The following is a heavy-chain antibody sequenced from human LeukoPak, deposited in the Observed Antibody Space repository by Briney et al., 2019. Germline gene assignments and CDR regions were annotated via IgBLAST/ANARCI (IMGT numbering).Heavy chain of an antibody. CDR1: GFTFSSYG. D-gene: IGHD3-3*01. CDR2: IWYDGSNK. CDR3: ARGFWSGYYIDY. Sequence: PGGSLRLSCAASGFTFSSYGMHWVRQAPGKGLEWVAVIWYDGSNKYYADSVKGRFTISRDNSKNTLYLQMNSLRAEDTAVYYCARGFWSGYYIDYWGQGTLVTVSS. V-gene: IGHV3-33*01. J-gene: IGHJ4*02.